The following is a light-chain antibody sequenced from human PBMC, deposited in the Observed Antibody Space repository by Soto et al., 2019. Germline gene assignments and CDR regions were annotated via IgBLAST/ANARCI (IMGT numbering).Light chain of an antibody. CDR2: EAS. CDR1: LSVTSY. Sequence: IVLSQSPSTLSLSPLESLTLSCRASLSVTSYLAWYQQKPGQAPRLVIYEASNRATGIPPRFSGSGSGTDFTLTISSLEPQDSAVYYCQQRSNWPRTFGQGTKVDIK. V-gene: IGKV3-11*01. CDR3: QQRSNWPRT. J-gene: IGKJ1*01.